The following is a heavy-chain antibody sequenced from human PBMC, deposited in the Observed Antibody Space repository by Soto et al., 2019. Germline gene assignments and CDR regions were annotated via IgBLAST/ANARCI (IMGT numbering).Heavy chain of an antibody. Sequence: QVQLVESGGGVVQPGRSLRLSCAASGFTFSSYAMHWVRQAPGKGLEWVAVISYDGSNKYYADSVKGRFTISRDNSKNTLYLQMNSLRAEDTAVYYCARERLGPESNYYYYYGMDVW. V-gene: IGHV3-30-3*01. CDR1: GFTFSSYA. J-gene: IGHJ6*01. CDR3: ARERLGPESNYYYYYGMDV. D-gene: IGHD6-19*01. CDR2: ISYDGSNK.